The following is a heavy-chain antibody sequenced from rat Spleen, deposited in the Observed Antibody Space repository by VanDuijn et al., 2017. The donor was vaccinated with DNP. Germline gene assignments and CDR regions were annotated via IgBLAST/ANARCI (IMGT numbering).Heavy chain of an antibody. CDR2: ITSGGGNT. CDR3: ARQDLY. J-gene: IGHJ3*01. V-gene: IGHV5S14*01. Sequence: EVQLVESGGDLVQPGRSLKLSCAVSGITFSDHNMAWVRQTPMKGLEWVASITSGGGNTYYRDSVKGRFTISRDNAKNTQYLQMDSLRSEDTATYYCARQDLYWGQGTLVTVSS. CDR1: GITFSDHN.